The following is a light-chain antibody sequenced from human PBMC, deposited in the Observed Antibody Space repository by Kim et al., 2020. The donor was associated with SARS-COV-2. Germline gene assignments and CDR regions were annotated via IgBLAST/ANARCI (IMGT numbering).Light chain of an antibody. CDR2: KAS. J-gene: IGKJ1*01. CDR1: QSIDNW. V-gene: IGKV1-5*03. CDR3: QQYNYYLT. Sequence: DIQMTQSPSTLSASVGDRVTITCRASQSIDNWLAWYQQKPGRVPKLLIYKASTLQSGVPSRFSGSGSGTEFTLTISSLQPDDFATYYCQQYNYYLTFGKWTKVEIK.